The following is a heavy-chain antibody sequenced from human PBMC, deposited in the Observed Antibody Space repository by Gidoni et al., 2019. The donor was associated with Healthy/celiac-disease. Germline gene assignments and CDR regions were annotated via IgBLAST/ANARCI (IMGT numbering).Heavy chain of an antibody. CDR3: ARGFLYYYDSSGYFDY. CDR2: ISYDGSNK. Sequence: QVQLVESGGGVVQPGGSLRLSCAASGFTFSSYAMHWVRQAPGKGLEWVAVISYDGSNKYYADSVKGRFTISRDNSKNTLYLQMNSLRAEDTAVYYCARGFLYYYDSSGYFDYWGQGTLVTVSS. V-gene: IGHV3-30-3*01. CDR1: GFTFSSYA. D-gene: IGHD3-22*01. J-gene: IGHJ4*02.